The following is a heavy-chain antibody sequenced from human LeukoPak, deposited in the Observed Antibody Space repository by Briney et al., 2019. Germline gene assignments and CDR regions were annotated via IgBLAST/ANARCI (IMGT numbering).Heavy chain of an antibody. CDR1: GFTFSTYN. D-gene: IGHD2-2*01. CDR3: ARDPEVDCSSTSCPTTGFDP. CDR2: ISSSGSTI. J-gene: IGHJ5*02. Sequence: GGSLRLSCAASGFTFSTYNMSWIRQAPGKGLEWVSYISSSGSTIYYADSVKGRFTISRDNAKNSLYLQMNSLRAEDTAVYYCARDPEVDCSSTSCPTTGFDPWGQGTLVTVSS. V-gene: IGHV3-11*04.